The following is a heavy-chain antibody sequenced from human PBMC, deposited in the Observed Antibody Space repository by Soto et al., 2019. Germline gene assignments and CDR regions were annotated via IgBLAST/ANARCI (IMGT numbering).Heavy chain of an antibody. J-gene: IGHJ6*04. V-gene: IGHV5-51*01. CDR2: TYPGDSDT. CDR1: DNTQW. Sequence: PGESLEISCKASDNTQWIGWVRHKPGKGLEWMGITYPGDSDTKYSPSFQGQVTISVDKSISTAYLHGSRLKASDTATYYCARLVNYYFGMEVWGIGTKVTIFS. CDR3: ARLVNYYFGMEV.